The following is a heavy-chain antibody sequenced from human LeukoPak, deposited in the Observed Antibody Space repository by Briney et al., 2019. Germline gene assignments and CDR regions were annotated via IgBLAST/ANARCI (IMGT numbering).Heavy chain of an antibody. Sequence: RGASVKVSCKASGYTFTTHALHWVRQAPGQRLEWMGWINAGNGNTKYSQEFQGRVTITSDTSATTVYMELSSLRSEDTAVYYCARCGVLGDFDYWGQGTLVAVSS. CDR2: INAGNGNT. J-gene: IGHJ4*02. CDR1: GYTFTTHA. V-gene: IGHV1-3*01. D-gene: IGHD3-10*02. CDR3: ARCGVLGDFDY.